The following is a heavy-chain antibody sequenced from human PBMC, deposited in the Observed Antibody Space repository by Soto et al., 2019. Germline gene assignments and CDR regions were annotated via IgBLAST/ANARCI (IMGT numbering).Heavy chain of an antibody. J-gene: IGHJ6*02. CDR2: IDPSDSYT. V-gene: IGHV5-10-1*01. CDR1: VYSFTSYW. Sequence: LGESLKISCKGSVYSFTSYWISWVRHIPGKGLEWMGRIDPSDSYTNYSPSFQGHVTISADKSISTAYLQWSSLKASDTAMYYCGRRGLAAGPYFGMDVRGQATT. D-gene: IGHD6-25*01. CDR3: GRRGLAAGPYFGMDV.